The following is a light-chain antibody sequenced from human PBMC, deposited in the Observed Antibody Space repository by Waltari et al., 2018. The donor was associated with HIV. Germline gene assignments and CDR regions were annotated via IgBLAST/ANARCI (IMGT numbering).Light chain of an antibody. V-gene: IGKV1-39*01. J-gene: IGKJ5*01. CDR1: QNITHY. CDR2: GAT. Sequence: DIQMAQSPSSLSASIGDRVTITCRASQNITHYLNWYHQRPGKAPRLLIYGATRLQDGVPSRFRGIGSGTFFTLIITSLQPEDFGTYYTQQSFSAPTFGRGTRVDIK. CDR3: QQSFSAPT.